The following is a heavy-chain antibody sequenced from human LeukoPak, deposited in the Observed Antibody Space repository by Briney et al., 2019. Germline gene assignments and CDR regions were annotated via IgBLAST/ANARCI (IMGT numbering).Heavy chain of an antibody. J-gene: IGHJ4*02. CDR1: GGSFSGYY. V-gene: IGHV4-34*01. D-gene: IGHD3-10*01. CDR3: ARSEAYGSGSYWGFLYYFDY. Sequence: SETLSLTCAVYGGSFSGYYWSWIRQPPGKGLEWIGEINHSGSTNYNPSLKSRVTISVDTSKNQFSLKLSSVTAADTAMYYCARSEAYGSGSYWGFLYYFDYWGQGTLVTVSS. CDR2: INHSGST.